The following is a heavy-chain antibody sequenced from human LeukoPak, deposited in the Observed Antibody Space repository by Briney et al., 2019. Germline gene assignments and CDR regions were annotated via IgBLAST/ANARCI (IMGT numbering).Heavy chain of an antibody. D-gene: IGHD2-2*01. CDR2: IYTSGST. CDR3: ARSPRYQLLLPFDY. CDR1: GGSISSYY. J-gene: IGHJ4*02. V-gene: IGHV4-4*07. Sequence: SETLSLTCTVSGGSISSYYWSWIRQPAGKGLEWIGRIYTSGSTNYNPSLKSRVTMSVDTSKNQFSLELSSVTAADTAVYYRARSPRYQLLLPFDYWGQGTLVTVSS.